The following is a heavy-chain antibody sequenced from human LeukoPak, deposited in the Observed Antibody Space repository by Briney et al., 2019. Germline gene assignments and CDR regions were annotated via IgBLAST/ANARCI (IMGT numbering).Heavy chain of an antibody. V-gene: IGHV3-53*01. Sequence: GGSRRLSCAASGFTVGSNYMSWVRQAPGKGLEWVSVIYSGGSTYYADSVKGRFTISRDNSKNTLYLQMNSLRAEDTAVYYCARRLGYCSGGSCYYFDYWGQGTLVTVSS. CDR3: ARRLGYCSGGSCYYFDY. CDR1: GFTVGSNY. D-gene: IGHD2-15*01. CDR2: IYSGGST. J-gene: IGHJ4*02.